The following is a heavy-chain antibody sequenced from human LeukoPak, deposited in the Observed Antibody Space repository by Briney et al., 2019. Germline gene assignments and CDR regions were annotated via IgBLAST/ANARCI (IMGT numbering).Heavy chain of an antibody. Sequence: SVKVSCKASGGTFSSYTISWVRQAPGQGLEWMGRIIPILGIANYAQKFQGRVTITADKSTSTAYMELSSLRSEDTAVYYCARDSSGYYSHEYWFDPWSQGTLVTVSS. J-gene: IGHJ5*02. D-gene: IGHD3-22*01. V-gene: IGHV1-69*04. CDR1: GGTFSSYT. CDR2: IIPILGIA. CDR3: ARDSSGYYSHEYWFDP.